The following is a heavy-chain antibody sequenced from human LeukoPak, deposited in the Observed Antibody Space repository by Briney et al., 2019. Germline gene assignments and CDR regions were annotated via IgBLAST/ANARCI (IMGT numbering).Heavy chain of an antibody. CDR1: GYSFTSYW. CDR2: IFPGDADT. Sequence: GESLKISCKGSGYSFTSYWIGWVRQMPGKGLEWMGIIFPGDADTRYSPSFQEHVTISADKSISTAYLQWSSLKASDTAIYYCARRGDGRYCSGGSCYPTGLQHWGQGTLVTVSS. J-gene: IGHJ1*01. D-gene: IGHD2-15*01. V-gene: IGHV5-51*01. CDR3: ARRGDGRYCSGGSCYPTGLQH.